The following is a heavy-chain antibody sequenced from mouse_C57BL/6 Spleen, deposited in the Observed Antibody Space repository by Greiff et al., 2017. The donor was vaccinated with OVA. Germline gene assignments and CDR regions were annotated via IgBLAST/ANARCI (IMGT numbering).Heavy chain of an antibody. V-gene: IGHV1-18*01. CDR1: GYTFTDYN. CDR2: INPNNGGT. D-gene: IGHD1-1*01. CDR3: ARPYYYGPYYYAMDY. J-gene: IGHJ4*01. Sequence: VQLQQSGPELVKPGASVKIPCKASGYTFTDYNMDWVKQSHGKSLEWIGDINPNNGGTIYNQKFKGKATLTVDKSSSTAYMELRSLTSEDTAVYYSARPYYYGPYYYAMDYWGQGTSVTVSS.